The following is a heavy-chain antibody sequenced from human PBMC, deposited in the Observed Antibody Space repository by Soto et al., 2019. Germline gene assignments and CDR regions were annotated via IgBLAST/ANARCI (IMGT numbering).Heavy chain of an antibody. J-gene: IGHJ6*02. Sequence: GGSLRLSCAASGFTFSSYAMSWVRQAPGKGLEWVSAISGSGGSTYYADSVKGRFTISRDNSKNTLYLQMNSLRAEDTAVYYCAKMGGSRYFYWLRPPDEYYYYHGMDVWGQGNPGHRLL. V-gene: IGHV3-23*01. D-gene: IGHD3-9*01. CDR1: GFTFSSYA. CDR3: AKMGGSRYFYWLRPPDEYYYYHGMDV. CDR2: ISGSGGST.